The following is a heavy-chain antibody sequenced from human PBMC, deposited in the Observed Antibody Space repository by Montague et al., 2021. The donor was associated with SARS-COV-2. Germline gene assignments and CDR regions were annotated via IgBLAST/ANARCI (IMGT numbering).Heavy chain of an antibody. CDR2: INQGGAP. V-gene: IGHV4-34*01. CDR1: RGSFSIYY. CDR3: ARGRPVQGSFRHFDSISSGALDI. J-gene: IGHJ3*02. Sequence: SETLSLTCAVSRGSFSIYYWTWIRQSPGKGLEWIGEINQGGAPNYTSSLKSRVTISLDTPKKQISLKLNSVTVADTAVFFCARGRPVQGSFRHFDSISSGALDIWAQGSLVIVSS. D-gene: IGHD3-9*01.